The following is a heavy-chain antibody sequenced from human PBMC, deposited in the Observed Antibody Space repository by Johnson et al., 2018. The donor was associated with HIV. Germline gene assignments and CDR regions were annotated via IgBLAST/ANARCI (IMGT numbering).Heavy chain of an antibody. J-gene: IGHJ3*02. Sequence: QVQLVESGGGVVQPGRSLRLSCAASGFTFSSYAMHWVRQAPGKGLEWVAVISYDGSNKYYADSVKGRFTISRDNSKNTLYLQMNSLRAEDTAVYYCAKDGDDGDEADGTKGAFDIWGQGTMVTVSS. CDR3: AKDGDDGDEADGTKGAFDI. V-gene: IGHV3-30-3*01. D-gene: IGHD2-2*01. CDR2: ISYDGSNK. CDR1: GFTFSSYA.